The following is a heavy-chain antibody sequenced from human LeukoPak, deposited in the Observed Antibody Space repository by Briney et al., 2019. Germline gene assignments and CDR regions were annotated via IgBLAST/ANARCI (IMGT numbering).Heavy chain of an antibody. D-gene: IGHD6-25*01. V-gene: IGHV3-73*01. CDR3: THPAYYYNVDV. Sequence: GGSLRLSCSASGLTFSVSAIHWVRQASGKGLEWVGRIKTKADDYATAYAASVKGRFTISRDDSTNTAYLQMNSLKTEDTAVYYCTHPAYYYNVDVWGKGTTVTVSS. CDR2: IKTKADDYAT. J-gene: IGHJ6*04. CDR1: GLTFSVSA.